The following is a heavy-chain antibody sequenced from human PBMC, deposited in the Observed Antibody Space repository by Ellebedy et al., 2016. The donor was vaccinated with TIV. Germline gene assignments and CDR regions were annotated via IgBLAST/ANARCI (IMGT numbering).Heavy chain of an antibody. CDR2: IRSKAYGGTT. J-gene: IGHJ4*02. V-gene: IGHV3-49*03. CDR3: TREDGIDY. Sequence: GESLKISCAASGFTFSSYGMHWFRQAPGKGLEWVGFIRSKAYGGTTEYAASVKGRFTISRDDSKSIAYLQMNSLKTEDTAVYYCTREDGIDYWGQGTLVTVSS. CDR1: GFTFSSYG.